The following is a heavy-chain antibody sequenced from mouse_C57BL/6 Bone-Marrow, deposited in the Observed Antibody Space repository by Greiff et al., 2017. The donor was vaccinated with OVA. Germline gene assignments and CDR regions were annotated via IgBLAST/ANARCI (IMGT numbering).Heavy chain of an antibody. CDR1: GFTFSSYG. J-gene: IGHJ1*03. V-gene: IGHV5-6*01. CDR2: ISSGGSYT. CDR3: ARHDYGSVYWYFDV. D-gene: IGHD1-1*01. Sequence: EVKLMESGGDLVKPGGSLKLSCAASGFTFSSYGMSWVRQTPDKRLEWVATISSGGSYTYYPDSVKGRFTISRDNAKNTLYLQMSSLKSEDTAMYYCARHDYGSVYWYFDVWGTGTTVTVSS.